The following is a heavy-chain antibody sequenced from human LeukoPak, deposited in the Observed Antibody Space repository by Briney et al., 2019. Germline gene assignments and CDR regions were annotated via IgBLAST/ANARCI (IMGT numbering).Heavy chain of an antibody. J-gene: IGHJ4*02. D-gene: IGHD3-3*01. Sequence: GGPLRLSCAASGFTFSSYGMHWVRQAPGKGLEWVAFIRYDGSNKYYADSVKGRFTISRDNSKNTLYLQMNSLRAEDTAVYYCAKDPYDFGGYFDYWGQGTLVTVSS. CDR2: IRYDGSNK. CDR3: AKDPYDFGGYFDY. V-gene: IGHV3-30*02. CDR1: GFTFSSYG.